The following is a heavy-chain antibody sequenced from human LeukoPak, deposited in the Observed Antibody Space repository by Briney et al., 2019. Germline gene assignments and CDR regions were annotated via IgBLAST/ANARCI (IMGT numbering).Heavy chain of an antibody. J-gene: IGHJ6*04. CDR2: INRDGSGT. D-gene: IGHD3/OR15-3a*01. CDR1: GFTFSAYW. CDR3: FPWTGPVLVDT. V-gene: IGHV3-74*01. Sequence: HPGGSLRLSCEGSGFTFSAYWMHWVRQAPGKGLLWVSTINRDGSGTNYADSVKGRFTISRDNAKNTLYLQMNSLRPEDTAVYYCFPWTGPVLVDTWGKGTTVTVSS.